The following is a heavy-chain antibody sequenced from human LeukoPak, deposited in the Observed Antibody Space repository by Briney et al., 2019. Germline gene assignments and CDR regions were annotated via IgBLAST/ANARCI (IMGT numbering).Heavy chain of an antibody. CDR2: IYAGGTT. J-gene: IGHJ6*02. V-gene: IGHV3-66*02. CDR3: ASDAGLRNGISG. D-gene: IGHD1-1*01. CDR1: GFSVSEEY. Sequence: GGSLRLSCAATGFSVSEEYMNWVRQAPGKGLEWVSVIYAGGTTFYADTVRGRFTVSRDNSRSTLFLEMHSLTAADTAIYYCASDAGLRNGISGWGQGTTVTVSS.